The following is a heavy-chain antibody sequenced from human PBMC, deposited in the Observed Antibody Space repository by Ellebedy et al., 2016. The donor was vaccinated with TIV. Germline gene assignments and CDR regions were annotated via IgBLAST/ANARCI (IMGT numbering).Heavy chain of an antibody. CDR3: ARDLSQLLFRY. Sequence: PGGSLRLSCAAPGFTFGNNPMHWVRQAPGQGLEWVAVMSHDGSDRYYADSVKGRFTISRDNSKDTVFLQMNNLRVEDTAVYHCARDLSQLLFRYWGQGTLVTVSS. V-gene: IGHV3-30*01. D-gene: IGHD2-2*01. J-gene: IGHJ4*02. CDR2: MSHDGSDR. CDR1: GFTFGNNP.